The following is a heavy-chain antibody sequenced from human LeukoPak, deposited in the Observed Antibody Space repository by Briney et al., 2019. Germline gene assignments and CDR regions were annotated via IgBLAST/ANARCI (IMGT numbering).Heavy chain of an antibody. Sequence: PGGSLRLSCAASGLTFSSYGMHWVRQAPGKGLEWVAFIRYDGSNKYYADSVKGRFTISRDNSKNTLYLQMNSLRAEDTAVYYCAKEINDYGDYTDLYFDYWGQGTLVTVSS. CDR2: IRYDGSNK. V-gene: IGHV3-30*02. D-gene: IGHD4-17*01. J-gene: IGHJ4*02. CDR3: AKEINDYGDYTDLYFDY. CDR1: GLTFSSYG.